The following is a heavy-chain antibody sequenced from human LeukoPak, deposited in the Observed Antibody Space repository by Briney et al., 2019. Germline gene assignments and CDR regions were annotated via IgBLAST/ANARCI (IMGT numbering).Heavy chain of an antibody. CDR2: ISGSGRTT. V-gene: IGHV3-23*01. Sequence: GGSLRLSCAASGFTFSSYAMGWVRQAPGKGLEWVSAISGSGRTTYYADSVKGRFTISRDNSKNTLYLQMNSLRAEDTAVYYCAKEKVYSSGRPYQFDQWGQGTVVTVS. CDR3: AKEKVYSSGRPYQFDQ. CDR1: GFTFSSYA. J-gene: IGHJ4*02. D-gene: IGHD6-19*01.